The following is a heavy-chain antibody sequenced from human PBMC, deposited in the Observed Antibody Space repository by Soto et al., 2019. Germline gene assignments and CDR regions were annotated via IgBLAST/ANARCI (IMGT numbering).Heavy chain of an antibody. CDR2: ISYDGSNK. J-gene: IGHJ6*02. CDR1: GFTFSSYG. D-gene: IGHD6-25*01. Sequence: GGSLRLSCAASGFTFSSYGMHWVRQAPGKGLEWVAIISYDGSNKYYADSVKGRFTISRDKSKNTLYLQMNSLRAADTAVYYCAKDRLANPPYYYYYYGLDVWGQGTTVTVSS. V-gene: IGHV3-30*18. CDR3: AKDRLANPPYYYYYYGLDV.